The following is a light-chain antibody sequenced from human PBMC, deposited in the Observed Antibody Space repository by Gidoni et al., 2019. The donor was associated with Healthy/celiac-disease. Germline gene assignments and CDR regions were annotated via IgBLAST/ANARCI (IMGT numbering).Light chain of an antibody. Sequence: EIVMPQSPATLSVSPGERATLSCRASQSVSSNVAWYQQKPGQAPRLLIYGASTRATGIPARFSGSGSGTEFTLTISSLQSEDFAVYYCQQYNNWPYTFXXXTKREIK. CDR1: QSVSSN. CDR2: GAS. CDR3: QQYNNWPYT. J-gene: IGKJ2*01. V-gene: IGKV3-15*01.